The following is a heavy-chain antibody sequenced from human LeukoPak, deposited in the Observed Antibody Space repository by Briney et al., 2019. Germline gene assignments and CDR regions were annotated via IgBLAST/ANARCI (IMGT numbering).Heavy chain of an antibody. CDR3: ARLDYGDYGGGDY. V-gene: IGHV1-2*02. D-gene: IGHD4-17*01. J-gene: IGHJ4*02. CDR1: GYTFTGYY. Sequence: ASVKVSCKASGYTFTGYYMHWVRQAPGQGLEWMGWINPNSGGTNYAQKFQGRVTMTGDTSTSTAYMELSRLRSDDTAVYYCARLDYGDYGGGDYWGKGTLVTVSS. CDR2: INPNSGGT.